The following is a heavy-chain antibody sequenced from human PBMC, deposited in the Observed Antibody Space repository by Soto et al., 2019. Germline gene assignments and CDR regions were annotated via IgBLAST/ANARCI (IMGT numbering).Heavy chain of an antibody. Sequence: EVQLLESGGGLVQPGGSLRLSCAASGFTFYSSAMSWVRQAPGKGLEWVSAISTTGGNTLYADSVKGRFTISRDNSKNTLYLQMNSLRAEDTAIYYCAKPSGGSYPESRVFDPWGQGTLVTVSS. CDR3: AKPSGGSYPESRVFDP. V-gene: IGHV3-23*01. CDR2: ISTTGGNT. CDR1: GFTFYSSA. D-gene: IGHD1-26*01. J-gene: IGHJ5*02.